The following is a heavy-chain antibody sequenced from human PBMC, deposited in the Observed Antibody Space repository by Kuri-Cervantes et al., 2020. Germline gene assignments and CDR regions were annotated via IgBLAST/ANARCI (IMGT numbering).Heavy chain of an antibody. Sequence: GSLRLSCTVSGGSISSYYWSWIRQPAGKGLEWIGRIYTSGSTNYNPSLKSRVTMSVDTSKNQFSLKLSSVTAADTAVYYCARDHYSNYVWGMNWLDPWGQGTLVTVSS. CDR2: IYTSGST. V-gene: IGHV4-4*07. D-gene: IGHD4-11*01. CDR3: ARDHYSNYVWGMNWLDP. CDR1: GGSISSYY. J-gene: IGHJ5*02.